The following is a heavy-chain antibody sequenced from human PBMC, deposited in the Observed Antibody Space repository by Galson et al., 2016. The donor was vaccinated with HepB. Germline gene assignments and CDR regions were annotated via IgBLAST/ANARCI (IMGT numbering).Heavy chain of an antibody. V-gene: IGHV3-21*01. CDR1: GFKFTDYS. J-gene: IGHJ4*02. CDR3: VRADGSKNFGVAYDS. D-gene: IGHD3-3*01. CDR2: ISGRGDYI. Sequence: SLRLSCAASGFKFTDYSMNWVRQAPGTGPEWVSSISGRGDYIYYADSIKGRFSISRDNAKNTVYLQMNSLRAEDTAVYFCVRADGSKNFGVAYDSWGQGTLVTVSS.